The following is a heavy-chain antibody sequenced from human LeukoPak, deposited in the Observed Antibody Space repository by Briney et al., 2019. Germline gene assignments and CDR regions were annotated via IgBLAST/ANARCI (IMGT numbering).Heavy chain of an antibody. J-gene: IGHJ5*02. Sequence: PSETLSLTCTVSGGSINSYYWSWIRQPAGKGLEWIGHIYTSGSTHYNPSLKSRVTMSVDTSKNQFSLKLSSVTAADTAVYYCARTENFSSGWYGGWFDPWGQGTLVTVSS. CDR3: ARTENFSSGWYGGWFDP. CDR1: GGSINSYY. D-gene: IGHD6-19*01. V-gene: IGHV4-4*07. CDR2: IYTSGST.